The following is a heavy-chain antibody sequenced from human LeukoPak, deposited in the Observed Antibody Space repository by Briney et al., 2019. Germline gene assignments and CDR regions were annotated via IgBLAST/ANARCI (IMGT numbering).Heavy chain of an antibody. V-gene: IGHV3-74*01. Sequence: PGGSLRLSCAASGFTFSSYAMHWVRQAPGKGLVWVSRINRDGSSTSYADSVKGRFTISRDNAKNTLYLQMNSLRAEDTAVYHCARGGGYSYGSFDYWGQGTLVTVSS. D-gene: IGHD5-18*01. CDR2: INRDGSST. J-gene: IGHJ4*02. CDR1: GFTFSSYA. CDR3: ARGGGYSYGSFDY.